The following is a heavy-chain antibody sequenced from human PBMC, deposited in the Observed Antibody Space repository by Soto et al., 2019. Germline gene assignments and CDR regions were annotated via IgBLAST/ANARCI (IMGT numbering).Heavy chain of an antibody. J-gene: IGHJ5*02. Sequence: SETLSLTCTVSGVSMSSYYWSWLRQPPGKGLEWIGYIYYSGSTIYNPSLKSRVTISVDTSKNQFSLKLSSVTAADTAVYYCARYGSGSSVWFDPWGQGTLVTVSS. CDR3: ARYGSGSSVWFDP. D-gene: IGHD3-10*01. CDR2: IYYSGST. CDR1: GVSMSSYY. V-gene: IGHV4-59*01.